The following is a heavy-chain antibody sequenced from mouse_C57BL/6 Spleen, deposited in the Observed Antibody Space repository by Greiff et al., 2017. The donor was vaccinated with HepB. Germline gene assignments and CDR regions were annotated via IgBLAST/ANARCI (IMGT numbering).Heavy chain of an antibody. V-gene: IGHV1-53*01. CDR3: ARGTVVAKDYYAMDY. J-gene: IGHJ4*01. D-gene: IGHD1-1*01. CDR2: INPSNGGT. CDR1: GYTFTSYW. Sequence: QVQLQQPGTELVKPGASVKLSCKASGYTFTSYWMHWVKQRPGQGLEWIGNINPSNGGTNYNEKFKSKATLTVDKSSSTAYMQLSSLTSEDSAVYYCARGTVVAKDYYAMDYWGQGTSVTVSS.